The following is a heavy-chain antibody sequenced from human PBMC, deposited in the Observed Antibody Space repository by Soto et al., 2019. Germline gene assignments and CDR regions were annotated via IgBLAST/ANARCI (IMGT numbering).Heavy chain of an antibody. CDR3: ARGAFSFDSPFDY. Sequence: QVQLQESGPGLVKPSQTLSLTCTVSGGSISSGDYYWSWIRQPPGKGLEWIGYIYYSGSTYYNPSLKSRVTIPVDTSKNQFSLKLSSVTAADTAVYYCARGAFSFDSPFDYWGQGTLVTVSS. J-gene: IGHJ4*02. CDR2: IYYSGST. CDR1: GGSISSGDYY. V-gene: IGHV4-30-4*01. D-gene: IGHD3-3*01.